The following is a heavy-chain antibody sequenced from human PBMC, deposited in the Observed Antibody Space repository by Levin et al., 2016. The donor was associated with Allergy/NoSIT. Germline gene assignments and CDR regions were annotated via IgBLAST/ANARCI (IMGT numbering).Heavy chain of an antibody. CDR2: IYYSGST. V-gene: IGHV4-39*01. D-gene: IGHD1-26*01. Sequence: SETLSLTCTVSGGSISSSSYYWGWIRQPPGKGLEWIGSIYYSGSTYYNPSLKSRVTISVDTSKNQFSLKLSSVTAADTAVYYCARPLGATALGGAFDIWGQGTMVTVSS. J-gene: IGHJ3*02. CDR3: ARPLGATALGGAFDI. CDR1: GGSISSSSYY.